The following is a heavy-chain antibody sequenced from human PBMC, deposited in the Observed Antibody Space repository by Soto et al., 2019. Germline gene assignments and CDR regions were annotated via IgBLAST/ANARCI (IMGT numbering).Heavy chain of an antibody. J-gene: IGHJ6*03. CDR1: GYTFTSYY. CDR2: MNPNSGNT. Sequence: ASVKVSCKASGYTFTSYYVNWVRQATGQGLEWMGWMNPNSGNTGYAQKFQGRVTMTRNTSISTAYMELSSLRSEDTAVYYCARGDDYGDYYYYMDVWGKGTTVSVAS. CDR3: ARGDDYGDYYYYMDV. D-gene: IGHD4-17*01. V-gene: IGHV1-8*01.